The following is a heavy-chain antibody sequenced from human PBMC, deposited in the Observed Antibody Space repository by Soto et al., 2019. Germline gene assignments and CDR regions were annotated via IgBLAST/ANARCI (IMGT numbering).Heavy chain of an antibody. CDR1: AGSISSRNW. D-gene: IGHD3-22*01. CDR2: IHHSGST. Sequence: SETLSLTCAVSAGSISSRNWWTWVRQSPGKGLEWIGEIHHSGSTNYNPSLKSRVTISVDNSKNQFSLKLTSVTAADTAVYYCARTSYYDSSGYYGLDVWGQGTTVTVSS. J-gene: IGHJ6*02. CDR3: ARTSYYDSSGYYGLDV. V-gene: IGHV4-4*02.